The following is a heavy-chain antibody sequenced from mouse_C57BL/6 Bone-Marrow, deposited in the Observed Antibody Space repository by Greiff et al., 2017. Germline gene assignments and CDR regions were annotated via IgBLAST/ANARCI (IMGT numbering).Heavy chain of an antibody. J-gene: IGHJ2*01. Sequence: VMLVESGPGLVAPSQSLSITCTVSGFSLTSYAISWVRQPPGKGLEWLGVIWTGGGTNYNSALKSRLSISKDNSKSQVFLKMNSLQTDDTARYYCARIPPITTVVAFDYWGQGTTLTVSS. D-gene: IGHD1-1*01. V-gene: IGHV2-9-1*01. CDR3: ARIPPITTVVAFDY. CDR1: GFSLTSYA. CDR2: IWTGGGT.